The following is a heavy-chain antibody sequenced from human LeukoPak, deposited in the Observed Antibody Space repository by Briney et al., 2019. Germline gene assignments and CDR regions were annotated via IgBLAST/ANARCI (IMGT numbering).Heavy chain of an antibody. CDR3: ARVAYYDYAWDY. D-gene: IGHD3-16*01. V-gene: IGHV4-39*07. CDR2: IDYSGST. J-gene: IGHJ4*02. Sequence: PSETLSLTCTVSGASISNTGSYWAWIRQPPRKGAGGVGSIDYSGSTYYNPSLQSRVTISLDTSKNQFSLKMRSVTAADTAVYYCARVAYYDYAWDYWGQGTLVTVSS. CDR1: GASISNTGSY.